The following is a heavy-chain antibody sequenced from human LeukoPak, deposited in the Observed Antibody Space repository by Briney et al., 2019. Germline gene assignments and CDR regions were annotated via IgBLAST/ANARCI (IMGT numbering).Heavy chain of an antibody. CDR2: INHSGAI. D-gene: IGHD3-10*01. CDR3: TRGGYGPGSHYRF. CDR1: GGSFSGYY. V-gene: IGHV4-34*01. Sequence: PSETLSLTCAFYGGSFSGYYWSWIRQSPGKGLEWLGEINHSGAIDYNTSLNRRVTISVDASKNHSSQNLNSVTAADTAVYYCTRGGYGPGSHYRFWGQGTLVTVSS. J-gene: IGHJ4*02.